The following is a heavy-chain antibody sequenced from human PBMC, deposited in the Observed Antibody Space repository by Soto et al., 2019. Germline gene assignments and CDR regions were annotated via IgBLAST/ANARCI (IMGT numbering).Heavy chain of an antibody. CDR3: AYTRGTSTTIRAGFDY. J-gene: IGHJ4*02. D-gene: IGHD2-2*01. CDR1: GFSLSTSGVG. CDR2: IYWDDDK. V-gene: IGHV2-5*02. Sequence: SGPTLVNPTQTLTLTCTFSGFSLSTSGVGVGWIRQPPGKALEWLALIYWDDDKRYSPSLKSRLTITKDTSKNQVVLTMTNMDPVDTDTSLYAYTRGTSTTIRAGFDYWGQGTLVTVSS.